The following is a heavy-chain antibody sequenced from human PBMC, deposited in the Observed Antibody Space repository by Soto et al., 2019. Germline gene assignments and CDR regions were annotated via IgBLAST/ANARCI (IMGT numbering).Heavy chain of an antibody. J-gene: IGHJ4*02. CDR3: ARTDYYDSSGYYPGY. Sequence: GGSLRLSCAASGFTFSSYSMNWVRQAPGKGLEWVSYISSSSSTIYYADSVKGRFTISRDNAKNTLYLQMNSLRAEDTAVYYCARTDYYDSSGYYPGYWGQGTLVTVSS. V-gene: IGHV3-48*01. D-gene: IGHD3-22*01. CDR2: ISSSSSTI. CDR1: GFTFSSYS.